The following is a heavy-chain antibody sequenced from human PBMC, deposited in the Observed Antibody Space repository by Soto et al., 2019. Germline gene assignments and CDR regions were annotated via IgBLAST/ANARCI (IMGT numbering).Heavy chain of an antibody. CDR1: GFTFSDYY. CDR3: ARGRSEWSPRWFDP. D-gene: IGHD3-3*01. J-gene: IGHJ5*02. CDR2: ISSSGSTI. V-gene: IGHV3-11*01. Sequence: NPXGSLRLSVAASGFTFSDYYMSWIRQAPGKGLEWVSYISSSGSTIYYADSVKGRFTISRDNAKNSLYLQMNSLRAEDTAVYYCARGRSEWSPRWFDPWGQGTLVTVSS.